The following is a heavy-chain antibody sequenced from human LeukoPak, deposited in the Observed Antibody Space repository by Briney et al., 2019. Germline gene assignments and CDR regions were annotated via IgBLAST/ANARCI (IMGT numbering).Heavy chain of an antibody. CDR2: INHSGST. V-gene: IGHV4-39*07. CDR3: ASGVGATARSAEYFQH. J-gene: IGHJ1*01. CDR1: GGSIGSSTYY. D-gene: IGHD1-26*01. Sequence: PSETLSLTCTVSGGSIGSSTYYWGWIRQPPGKGLEWIGEINHSGSTNYNPSLKSRVTISVDTSKNQFSLKLSSVTAADTAVYYCASGVGATARSAEYFQHWGQGTLVTVSS.